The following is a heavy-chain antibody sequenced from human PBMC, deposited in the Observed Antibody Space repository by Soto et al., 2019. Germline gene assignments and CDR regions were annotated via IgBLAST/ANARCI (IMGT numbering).Heavy chain of an antibody. CDR2: ISYDGSNK. D-gene: IGHD2-21*02. V-gene: IGHV3-30*18. CDR3: AKDRFPRYCGGDCYSGGMDV. CDR1: GFTFSSYG. J-gene: IGHJ6*02. Sequence: QVQLVESGGGVVQPGRSLRLSCAASGFTFSSYGMHWVRQAPGKGLEWVAVISYDGSNKYYADSVKGRFTISRDNSKNTXYXPMNSLRAEDTAVYYCAKDRFPRYCGGDCYSGGMDVWGQGTTVTVSS.